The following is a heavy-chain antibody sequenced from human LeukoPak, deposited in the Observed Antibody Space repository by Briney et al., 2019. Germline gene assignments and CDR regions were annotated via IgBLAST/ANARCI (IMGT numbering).Heavy chain of an antibody. Sequence: GGSLRLSCAASGFTFSSYWMSWVRQAPGKGLEWVANIKQDGSEKYYVDSVKGRFTISRDNAKNSLYLQMNSLRAEDTAVYYCAKDLHVWFGESIFDYWGQGTLVTVSS. CDR3: AKDLHVWFGESIFDY. D-gene: IGHD3-10*01. CDR1: GFTFSSYW. CDR2: IKQDGSEK. J-gene: IGHJ4*02. V-gene: IGHV3-7*01.